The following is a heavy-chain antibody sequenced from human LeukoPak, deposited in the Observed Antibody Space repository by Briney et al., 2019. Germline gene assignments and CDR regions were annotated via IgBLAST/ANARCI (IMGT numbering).Heavy chain of an antibody. D-gene: IGHD4-17*01. V-gene: IGHV4-59*01. CDR3: ARQRPYGHFDY. J-gene: IGHJ4*02. CDR2: IYYTGST. CDR1: GGSISSYY. Sequence: SETLSLTCTVSGGSISSYYWSWIRQPPGKGLEWIGYIYYTGSTNYNPSLKSRVTISVDTSKNQFSLKLSSVTAADTAMYYCARQRPYGHFDYWGQGTLVTVSS.